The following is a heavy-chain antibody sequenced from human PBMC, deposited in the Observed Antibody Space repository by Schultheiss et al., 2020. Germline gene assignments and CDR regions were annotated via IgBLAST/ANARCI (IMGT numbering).Heavy chain of an antibody. D-gene: IGHD5-18*01. CDR2: IIPILGIA. CDR1: GGTFSSYT. V-gene: IGHV1-69*02. CDR3: AGSLQVSNYYYGMDV. Sequence: SVKVSCKASGGTFSSYTISWVRQAPGQGLEWMGRIIPILGIANYAQKFQGRVTITADKSTSTAYMELSSLRSEDTAVYYCAGSLQVSNYYYGMDVWGQGTTVNVSS. J-gene: IGHJ6*02.